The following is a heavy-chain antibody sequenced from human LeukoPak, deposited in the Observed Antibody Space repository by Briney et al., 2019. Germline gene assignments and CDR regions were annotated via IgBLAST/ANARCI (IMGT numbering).Heavy chain of an antibody. CDR1: GFTFSNYD. CDR2: ISSSSSYI. J-gene: IGHJ5*02. V-gene: IGHV3-21*01. CDR3: TTLDIVVVPAADNWFDP. Sequence: GGSLRLSCAASGFTFSNYDMHWVRQAPGKGLEWVSSISSSSSYIYYADSVKGRFTISRDNAKNSLYLQMNSLRAEDTAVYYCTTLDIVVVPAADNWFDPWGQGTLVTVSS. D-gene: IGHD2-2*01.